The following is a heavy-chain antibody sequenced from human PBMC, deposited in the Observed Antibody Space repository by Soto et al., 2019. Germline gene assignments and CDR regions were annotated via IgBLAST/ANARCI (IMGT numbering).Heavy chain of an antibody. V-gene: IGHV3-30-3*01. J-gene: IGHJ4*02. CDR1: GFTFSSYA. CDR3: ARDSTVVGGVLDY. D-gene: IGHD2-15*01. Sequence: QVQLVESGGGVVQPGRSLRLSCAASGFTFSSYAMHWVRQAPGKGLEWVALISYDGTNKYYADSVKGRFTISRDNSKNTLYLEMNSLRPEDTALYDCARDSTVVGGVLDYWGQGTLVTVSS. CDR2: ISYDGTNK.